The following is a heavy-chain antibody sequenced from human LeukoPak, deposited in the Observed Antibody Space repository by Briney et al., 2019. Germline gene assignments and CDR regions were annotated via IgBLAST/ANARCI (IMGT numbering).Heavy chain of an antibody. CDR1: GYTFTRYD. CDR2: MNPNSGNT. Sequence: RASVKVSCKASGYTFTRYDINWVRQATGQGLEWMGWMNPNSGNTGYAQKFQSRATMTRNTAISTAYMDLSSLRSEDTAVYYCARELGYCSSTSCPWGQGTLVTVSS. CDR3: ARELGYCSSTSCP. J-gene: IGHJ5*02. D-gene: IGHD2-2*01. V-gene: IGHV1-8*01.